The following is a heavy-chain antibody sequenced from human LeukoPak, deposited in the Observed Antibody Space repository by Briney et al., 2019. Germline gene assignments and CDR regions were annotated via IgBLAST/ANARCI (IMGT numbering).Heavy chain of an antibody. CDR3: ARSPSKFGSESYFDY. V-gene: IGHV4-59*11. Sequence: PSGTLFLTCTDSGGSISSHYYSWIRQPPAKGLESIGNIYYSGSSNYNPSLKSRVTISVDTSKNQFSLKLSSVTAADTAVYYCARSPSKFGSESYFDYWGQGTLVTVSS. J-gene: IGHJ4*02. CDR1: GGSISSHY. D-gene: IGHD3-10*01. CDR2: IYYSGSS.